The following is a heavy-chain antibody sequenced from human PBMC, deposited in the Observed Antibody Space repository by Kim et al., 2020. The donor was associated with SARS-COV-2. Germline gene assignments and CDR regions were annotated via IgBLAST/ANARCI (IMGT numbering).Heavy chain of an antibody. J-gene: IGHJ4*02. Sequence: IYYADSVKGRFTISRDNAKNSLYLQMNRLRAEDTAVYYCARSSSSTSLDYWGQGTLVTVSS. V-gene: IGHV3-21*01. CDR3: ARSSSSTSLDY. D-gene: IGHD2-2*01. CDR2: I.